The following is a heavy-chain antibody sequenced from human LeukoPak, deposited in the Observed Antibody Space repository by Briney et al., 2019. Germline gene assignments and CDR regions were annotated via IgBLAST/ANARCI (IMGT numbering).Heavy chain of an antibody. J-gene: IGHJ3*02. CDR1: GFTVSSNY. CDR2: IYSGGST. CDR3: AREPWELRRGDAFDI. V-gene: IGHV3-66*01. D-gene: IGHD1-26*01. Sequence: PGGSLRLSCAASGFTVSSNYMSWVRQAPGKGLEWVSVIYSGGSTYYADSVKGRFTISRDNSKDTLYLQMNSLRAEDTAVYYCAREPWELRRGDAFDIWGQGTMVTVSS.